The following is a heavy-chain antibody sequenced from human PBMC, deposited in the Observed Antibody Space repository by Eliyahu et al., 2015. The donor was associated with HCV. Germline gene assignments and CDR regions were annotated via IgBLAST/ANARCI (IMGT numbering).Heavy chain of an antibody. J-gene: IGHJ4*02. CDR2: IWYDGSNK. V-gene: IGHV3-33*01. Sequence: QVQLVESGGGVVQPGRSLRLXCAAXXFXFSSYGMHWVRQAPGKGLEWXAVIWYDGSNKXYADSVKGRFTISRDNSKNTLYLQMNSLRAEDTAVYYCARERVLTGYYTVFDYWGQGTLVTVSS. CDR3: ARERVLTGYYTVFDY. D-gene: IGHD3-9*01. CDR1: XFXFSSYG.